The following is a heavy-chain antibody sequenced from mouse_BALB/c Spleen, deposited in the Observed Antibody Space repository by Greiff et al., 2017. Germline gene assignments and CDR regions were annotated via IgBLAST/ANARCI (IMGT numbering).Heavy chain of an antibody. V-gene: IGHV5-6*01. D-gene: IGHD2-2*01. CDR3: ARHGGLRQDYYAMDY. Sequence: EVKLQESGGDLVKPGGSLKLSCAASGFTFSSYGMSWVRQTPDKRLEWVATISSGGSYTYYPDSVKGRFTISRDNAKNTLYLQMSSLKSEDTAMYYFARHGGLRQDYYAMDYWGQGTSVTVSS. CDR2: ISSGGSYT. J-gene: IGHJ4*01. CDR1: GFTFSSYG.